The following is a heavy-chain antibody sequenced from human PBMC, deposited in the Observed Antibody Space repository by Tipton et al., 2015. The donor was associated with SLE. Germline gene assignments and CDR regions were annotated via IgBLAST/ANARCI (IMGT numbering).Heavy chain of an antibody. J-gene: IGHJ6*03. V-gene: IGHV1-69*05. CDR3: ARGVTKGYYYYYYMKV. CDR2: SIPIFGTA. Sequence: QSGAEVKKPGSSVKVSCKASGGTFSSYAISWVRQAPGQGLEWMGGSIPIFGTANYAQKFQGRVTITTDVSTSTAYMELSSLRSEDTAVYYWARGVTKGYYYYYYMKVGGRRTTVTVSS. CDR1: GGTFSSYA. D-gene: IGHD4-11*01.